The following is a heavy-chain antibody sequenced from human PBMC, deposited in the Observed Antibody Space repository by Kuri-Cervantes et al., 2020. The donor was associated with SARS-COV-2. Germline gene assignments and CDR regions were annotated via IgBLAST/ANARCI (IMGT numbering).Heavy chain of an antibody. Sequence: SCTVSGGYISSGSYYWSWIRQPAGKGLEWIGHIYTSGSTHYNPSLKSRVTISVDTSKNQFSLKLSSVTAADTAVYYCARDFLKPDSYQLLRREVRYYYYYMDVWGKGTTVTVSS. CDR3: ARDFLKPDSYQLLRREVRYYYYYMDV. CDR1: GGYISSGSYY. V-gene: IGHV4-61*09. CDR2: IYTSGST. J-gene: IGHJ6*03. D-gene: IGHD2-2*01.